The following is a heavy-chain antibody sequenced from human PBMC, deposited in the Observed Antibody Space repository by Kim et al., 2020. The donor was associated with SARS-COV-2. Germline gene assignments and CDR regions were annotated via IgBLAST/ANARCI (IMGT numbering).Heavy chain of an antibody. CDR3: ARDCGLGGSRDY. Sequence: TYAQEFQGRVTMTRDTSTDTVYMELSSLRSEDTAVYYCARDCGLGGSRDYWGPGTLVTV. V-gene: IGHV1-46*01. J-gene: IGHJ4*02. D-gene: IGHD3-16*01.